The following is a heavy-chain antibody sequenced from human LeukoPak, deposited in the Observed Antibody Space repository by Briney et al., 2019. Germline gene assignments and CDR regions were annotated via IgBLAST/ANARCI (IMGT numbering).Heavy chain of an antibody. D-gene: IGHD4-17*01. J-gene: IGHJ4*02. CDR2: IYHSGST. CDR1: GYSISSGYT. CDR3: ARTTVTTAYFDY. V-gene: IGHV4-38-2*02. Sequence: SETLSLTCTVSGYSISSGYTWGWIRQPPGKGLEWIGSIYHSGSTNYNPSLKSRVTISVDTSKNQFSLKLSSVTAADTAVYYCARTTVTTAYFDYWGQGTLVTVSS.